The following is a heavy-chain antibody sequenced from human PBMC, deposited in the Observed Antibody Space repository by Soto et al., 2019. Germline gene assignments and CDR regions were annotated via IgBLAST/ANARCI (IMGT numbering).Heavy chain of an antibody. CDR1: GWSSSGYS. D-gene: IGHD1-1*01. J-gene: IGHJ5*02. CDR3: ATTNWTQNLVQP. CDR2: IHNRGGG. Sequence: LSLTCDVVGWSSSGYSWSWNRQPPGKGLGWFGKIHNRGGGRFNPSLKSRVTMSVDASKKPFCLKLNSMTVHDMAVYYCATTNWTQNLVQPWGQGTL. V-gene: IGHV4-34*01.